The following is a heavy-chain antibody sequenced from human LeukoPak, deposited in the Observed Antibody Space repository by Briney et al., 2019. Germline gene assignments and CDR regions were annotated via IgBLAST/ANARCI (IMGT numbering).Heavy chain of an antibody. J-gene: IGHJ4*02. V-gene: IGHV3-30*03. CDR2: ISRDGTNK. CDR3: ATKLDRLATSDY. Sequence: GGSLRLSCAASGLTFSSYGMHWVRQAPGKGLEWVAVISRDGTNKYYADFVKGRFTISRDNSKDTLYLEMNSLRVEDTAVYTCATKLDRLATSDYWGQGTLVTVSS. CDR1: GLTFSSYG. D-gene: IGHD5-12*01.